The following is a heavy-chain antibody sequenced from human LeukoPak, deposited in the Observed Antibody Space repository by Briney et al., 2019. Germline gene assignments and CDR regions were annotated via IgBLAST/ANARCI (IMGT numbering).Heavy chain of an antibody. CDR1: GFTFDDYA. CDR3: AKDNCGGDCPTLGSFDP. V-gene: IGHV3-9*01. Sequence: GGSLRLSCAASGFTFDDYAMHWVRQAPGKGLEWVSGISWNSGSIGYADSVKGRFIISRDNAKNSLYLQMNSLRAEDTALYYCAKDNCGGDCPTLGSFDPWGQGTLVTVSS. D-gene: IGHD2-21*02. CDR2: ISWNSGSI. J-gene: IGHJ5*02.